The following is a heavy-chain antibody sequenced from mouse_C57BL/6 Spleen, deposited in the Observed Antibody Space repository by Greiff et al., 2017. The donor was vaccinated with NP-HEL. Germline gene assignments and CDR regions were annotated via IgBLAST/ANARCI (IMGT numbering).Heavy chain of an antibody. CDR3: ARWGYGSSYVGYFDV. Sequence: QVQLQQPGTELVKPGASVKLSCKASGYTFTSYWMHWVKQRPGQGLEWIGNINPSNGGTNYNEKFKSKATLTVDKSSSTAYMQLSRLTSEDSAVYYCARWGYGSSYVGYFDVWGTGTTVTISS. CDR2: INPSNGGT. V-gene: IGHV1-53*01. CDR1: GYTFTSYW. J-gene: IGHJ1*03. D-gene: IGHD1-1*01.